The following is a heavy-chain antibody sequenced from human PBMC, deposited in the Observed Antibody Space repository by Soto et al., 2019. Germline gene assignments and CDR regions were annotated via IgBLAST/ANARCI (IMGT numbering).Heavy chain of an antibody. Sequence: PSETLSLTCSVSGGSIGSYYWSWIRQHPGKGLEWIGYIYYSGSTYYNPSLKSRVTISVDTSKNQFSLKLSSVTAADTAVYYCARKATVTTCFDYWGQGTLVTVSS. CDR3: ARKATVTTCFDY. D-gene: IGHD4-17*01. CDR1: GGSIGSYY. J-gene: IGHJ4*02. CDR2: IYYSGST. V-gene: IGHV4-59*06.